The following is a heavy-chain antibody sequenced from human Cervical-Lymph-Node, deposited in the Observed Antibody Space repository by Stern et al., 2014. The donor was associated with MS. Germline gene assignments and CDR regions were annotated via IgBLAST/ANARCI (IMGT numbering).Heavy chain of an antibody. Sequence: VQLVQSGAEVKKPGESLKISCKASGYSFTTYWIGWVRQKSGKGLEWMGIIYPRDSDARRSPSFQGQVTISVDKSITTAYLQWNSLKASDTAMYYCARRGPAAEIDFWGQGTLVTVSS. CDR3: ARRGPAAEIDF. D-gene: IGHD6-13*01. V-gene: IGHV5-51*01. CDR1: GYSFTTYW. CDR2: IYPRDSDA. J-gene: IGHJ4*02.